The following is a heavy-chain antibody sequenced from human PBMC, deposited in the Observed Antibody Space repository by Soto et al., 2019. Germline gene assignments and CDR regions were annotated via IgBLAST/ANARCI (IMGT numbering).Heavy chain of an antibody. CDR3: AREPPRSWGGGPYGMDV. CDR1: GFTFSSYA. CDR2: ISYDGSNK. J-gene: IGHJ6*02. Sequence: QVQLVESGGGVVQPGRSLRLSCAASGFTFSSYAMHWVRQAPGKGLEWVAVISYDGSNKYYADSVKGRFTISRDKSMNRLYLQMNSLRAEDTAGYYCAREPPRSWGGGPYGMDVWGQGTTVTVSS. V-gene: IGHV3-30-3*01. D-gene: IGHD6-13*01.